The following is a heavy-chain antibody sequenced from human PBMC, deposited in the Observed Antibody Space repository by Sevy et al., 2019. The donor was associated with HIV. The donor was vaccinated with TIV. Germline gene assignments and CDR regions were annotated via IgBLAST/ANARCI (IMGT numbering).Heavy chain of an antibody. Sequence: GGSLRLSCAASGFTFSSYAMSWVRQAPGKGLEWVSAISGSGDSTYYADSVKGRFTVSRDNSKSTLYLHMHSLRAEDTAVYYGAKVASGYFDQVRYYFDYWGQGTLVTVSS. CDR1: GFTFSSYA. CDR2: ISGSGDST. V-gene: IGHV3-23*01. D-gene: IGHD3-9*01. J-gene: IGHJ4*02. CDR3: AKVASGYFDQVRYYFDY.